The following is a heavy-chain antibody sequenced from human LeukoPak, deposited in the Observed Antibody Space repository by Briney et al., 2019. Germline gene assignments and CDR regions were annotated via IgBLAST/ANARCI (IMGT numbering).Heavy chain of an antibody. D-gene: IGHD3/OR15-3a*01. Sequence: QPGGSLRLSCAAAGFTVTSFGMSWARQAPGKGLEWVSVISGSGGDTYYADSVKGRFTISRDTAKDTLYLQMNSLRAEDTAVYYCARRTGYPNWFDPWGQGTLVTVSS. CDR2: ISGSGGDT. CDR3: ARRTGYPNWFDP. CDR1: GFTVTSFG. V-gene: IGHV3-23*01. J-gene: IGHJ5*02.